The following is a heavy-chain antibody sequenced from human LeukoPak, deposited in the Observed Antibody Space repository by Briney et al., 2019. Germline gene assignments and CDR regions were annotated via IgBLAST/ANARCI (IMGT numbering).Heavy chain of an antibody. Sequence: SETLSLTCTVSGGSIRTHYWSWMRQSPGKEVEWIGYIYYSGSTNFNPSPKSRVTLSVDRPQNKFSLNLTSVTAADTAVYYCARGAAIFYDAFDVWGRGTMVTVSS. CDR1: GGSIRTHY. J-gene: IGHJ3*01. V-gene: IGHV4-59*11. CDR3: ARGAAIFYDAFDV. D-gene: IGHD3-9*01. CDR2: IYYSGST.